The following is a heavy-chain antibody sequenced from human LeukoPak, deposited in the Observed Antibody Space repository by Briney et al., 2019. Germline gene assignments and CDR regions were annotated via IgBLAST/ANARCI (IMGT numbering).Heavy chain of an antibody. CDR3: ASSAGRFDY. D-gene: IGHD6-13*01. J-gene: IGHJ4*02. V-gene: IGHV4-59*08. Sequence: SETLSLTCTASGGSISSYYWSWIRQPPGKGLEWIGYIYYSGSTNYNPSLKSRVTMSVDMSKNQFSLKLTSVTAADTAVYYCASSAGRFDYWGQGTLVTVSS. CDR1: GGSISSYY. CDR2: IYYSGST.